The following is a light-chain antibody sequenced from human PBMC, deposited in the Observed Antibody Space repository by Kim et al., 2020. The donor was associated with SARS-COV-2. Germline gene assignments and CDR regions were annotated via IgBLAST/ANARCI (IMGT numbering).Light chain of an antibody. CDR2: DNS. Sequence: GQKVPISCSGGSSNMGNNYVNWYQQLPGTAPKFLIYDNSRRPSGIPDRFSGSKSGTSATLDITGLQTGDEGDYYCGAWDASLSGYVFGTGTKVTVL. V-gene: IGLV1-51*01. J-gene: IGLJ1*01. CDR3: GAWDASLSGYV. CDR1: SSNMGNNY.